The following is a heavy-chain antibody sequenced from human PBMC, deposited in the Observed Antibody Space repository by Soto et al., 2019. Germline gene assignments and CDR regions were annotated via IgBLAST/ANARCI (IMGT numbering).Heavy chain of an antibody. D-gene: IGHD3-3*01. CDR3: ARDDFWSGYSTPMDV. V-gene: IGHV1-3*01. CDR2: INAGNGNT. CDR1: GYTFTSYA. J-gene: IGHJ6*02. Sequence: ASVKVSFKASGYTFTSYAMHWVRQAPGQRLEWMGWINAGNGNTKYSQKFQGRVTITRDTSASTAYMELSSLRSEDTAVYYCARDDFWSGYSTPMDVWGQGTTVTVSS.